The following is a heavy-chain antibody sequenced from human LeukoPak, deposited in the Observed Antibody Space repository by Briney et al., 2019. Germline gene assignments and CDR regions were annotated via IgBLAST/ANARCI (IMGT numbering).Heavy chain of an antibody. CDR3: ARATGAKFGVVIRVHAFDI. Sequence: GGSLRLSCAASGFTFSIFALSWVRQAPGKGLEWVSSISSSSSYIYYADSVKGRFTISRDNAKNSLCLQMNSLRAEDTAVYYCARATGAKFGVVIRVHAFDIWGQGTMVTVSS. V-gene: IGHV3-21*01. CDR2: ISSSSSYI. D-gene: IGHD3-3*01. J-gene: IGHJ3*02. CDR1: GFTFSIFA.